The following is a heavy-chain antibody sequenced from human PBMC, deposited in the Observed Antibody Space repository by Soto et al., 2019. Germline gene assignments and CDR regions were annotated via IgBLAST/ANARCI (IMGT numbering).Heavy chain of an antibody. J-gene: IGHJ3*02. D-gene: IGHD5-12*01. V-gene: IGHV2-5*02. CDR2: IYWDDDK. CDR1: GFSLSTSGVG. CDR3: ALVYSGYDLGAFDI. Sequence: GSGPTLVNPTQTLTLTCTFSGFSLSTSGVGVGWNRQPPGKVLEWLALIYWDDDKRYSPSLKSRLTITKDTSKNQVVLTMTNMDPVDTATYYCALVYSGYDLGAFDIWGQGTMVTVSS.